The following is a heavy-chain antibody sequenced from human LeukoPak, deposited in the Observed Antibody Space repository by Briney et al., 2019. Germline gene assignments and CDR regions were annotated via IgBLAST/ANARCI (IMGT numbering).Heavy chain of an antibody. CDR3: ARDGWYARAYFDY. V-gene: IGHV4-30-4*01. CDR2: IYYSGTT. CDR1: GGSISSADYY. Sequence: SETLSLTCTVSGGSISSADYYWSWIRQPPGKGLEWIGYIYYSGTTYYNPSLQSRVTISPDTSKNQFSLKLSSVTAADTAVYYCARDGWYARAYFDYWGQGTLVTVSS. D-gene: IGHD6-19*01. J-gene: IGHJ4*02.